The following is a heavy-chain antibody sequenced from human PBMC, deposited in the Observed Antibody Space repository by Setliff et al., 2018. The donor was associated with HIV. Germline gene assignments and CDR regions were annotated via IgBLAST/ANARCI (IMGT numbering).Heavy chain of an antibody. J-gene: IGHJ4*02. Sequence: ASVKVSCKASGYTFSSYGISWVRQAPGQGLEWVGWVSGYNGDTNYAQNLRGRVTVTTGTSTTTAYMELRSLTSDDTAMYYCARDPPGNPWFFDYWGPGTLVTVSS. CDR1: GYTFSSYG. CDR3: ARDPPGNPWFFDY. D-gene: IGHD3-22*01. CDR2: VSGYNGDT. V-gene: IGHV1-18*01.